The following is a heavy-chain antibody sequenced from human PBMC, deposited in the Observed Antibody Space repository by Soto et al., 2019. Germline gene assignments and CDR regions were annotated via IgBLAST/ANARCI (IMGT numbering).Heavy chain of an antibody. Sequence: GGSLRLSCAASGFSFDDYAMHWVRQAPGKGLEWVSGISWNSGSIGYADSVKGRFTISRDNAKNSLYLQMNSLRAEDTALYYCAKDHEYSLGRRLDYWGQGTLVTVSS. V-gene: IGHV3-9*01. D-gene: IGHD4-4*01. CDR2: ISWNSGSI. CDR1: GFSFDDYA. CDR3: AKDHEYSLGRRLDY. J-gene: IGHJ4*02.